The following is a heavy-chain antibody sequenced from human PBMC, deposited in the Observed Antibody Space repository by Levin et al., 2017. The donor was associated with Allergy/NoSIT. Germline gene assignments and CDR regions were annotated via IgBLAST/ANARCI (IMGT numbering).Heavy chain of an antibody. Sequence: GESLKISCAASGFTFSSYAMSWVRQAPGKGLEWVSTLSGSGGTIYYADSVKGRFTISRDNSKNTLSLQMNSLRAEDTALYYCARYCSSTTCYVRDGMDVWGQGTTVTVSS. J-gene: IGHJ6*02. V-gene: IGHV3-23*01. CDR3: ARYCSSTTCYVRDGMDV. D-gene: IGHD2-2*01. CDR1: GFTFSSYA. CDR2: LSGSGGTI.